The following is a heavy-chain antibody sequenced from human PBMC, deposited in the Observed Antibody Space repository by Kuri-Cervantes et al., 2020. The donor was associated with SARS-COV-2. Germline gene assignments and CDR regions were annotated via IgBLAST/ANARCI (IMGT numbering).Heavy chain of an antibody. V-gene: IGHV3-30-3*01. Sequence: GGSLRLSCAAAGFTFSSYAMHWVRQAPGKGLEWMAVISYDGSNKYYADSVKGRFTISRDNSKNTLYLQMNSLRAEDTAVYYCARDPQRYFDLLLSYYYYGMDVWGQGTTVTVSS. CDR1: GFTFSSYA. CDR2: ISYDGSNK. J-gene: IGHJ6*02. CDR3: ARDPQRYFDLLLSYYYYGMDV. D-gene: IGHD3-9*01.